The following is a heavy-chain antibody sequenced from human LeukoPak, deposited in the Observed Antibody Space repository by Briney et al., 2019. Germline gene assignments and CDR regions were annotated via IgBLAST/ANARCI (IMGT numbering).Heavy chain of an antibody. CDR2: IWYDGSNR. CDR3: AKLWDYYDSTTQGDY. Sequence: GGSLRLSCAASGFTLSSSGMHWVRQAPGKGLEWVAIIWYDGSNRYYADSVKGRFTISRDNSKNTLYLQMNSLRAEDTAVYYCAKLWDYYDSTTQGDYWGQGTLVTVSS. CDR1: GFTLSSSG. V-gene: IGHV3-33*06. J-gene: IGHJ4*02. D-gene: IGHD3-22*01.